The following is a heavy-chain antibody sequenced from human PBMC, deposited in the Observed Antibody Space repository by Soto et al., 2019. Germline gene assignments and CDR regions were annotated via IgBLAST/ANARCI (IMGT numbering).Heavy chain of an antibody. D-gene: IGHD3-10*02. Sequence: GGSLRLSCASSGFTFSSYAMSWFRQAPGKGLEWVSAISGSGGSTYYADSVKGRFTISRDNSKNTLYLQMNSLRAEDTAVYYCANLFGELTVSWGQGTLVTVSS. CDR1: GFTFSSYA. CDR3: ANLFGELTVS. V-gene: IGHV3-23*01. CDR2: ISGSGGST. J-gene: IGHJ5*02.